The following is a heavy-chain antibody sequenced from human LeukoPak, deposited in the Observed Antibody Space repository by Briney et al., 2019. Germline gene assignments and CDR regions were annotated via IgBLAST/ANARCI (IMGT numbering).Heavy chain of an antibody. CDR3: AREPELGGVGAFDI. CDR2: IYHSGST. CDR1: GGSISSSNW. Sequence: SGTLSLTCAVSGGSISSSNWWSWVRQPPGKGLAWIGEIYHSGSTNYNPSLKSRVTISVDKSKNQFSLKLSSVTAADTAVYYCAREPELGGVGAFDIWGQGTMVTVSS. J-gene: IGHJ3*02. V-gene: IGHV4-4*02. D-gene: IGHD1-14*01.